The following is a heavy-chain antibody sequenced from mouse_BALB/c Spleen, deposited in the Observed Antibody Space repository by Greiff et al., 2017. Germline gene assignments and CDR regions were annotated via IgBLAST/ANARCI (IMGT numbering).Heavy chain of an antibody. V-gene: IGHV1S81*02. Sequence: QVQLQQPGAELVKPGASVKLSCKASGYTFTSYYMYWVKQRPGQGLEWIGGINPSNGGTNFNEKFKGKATLTVDKSSSTAYMQLSSLTSEDSAVYYCTRRYGKNWYFDVWGAGTTVTVSA. J-gene: IGHJ1*01. CDR3: TRRYGKNWYFDV. CDR2: INPSNGGT. D-gene: IGHD2-10*02. CDR1: GYTFTSYY.